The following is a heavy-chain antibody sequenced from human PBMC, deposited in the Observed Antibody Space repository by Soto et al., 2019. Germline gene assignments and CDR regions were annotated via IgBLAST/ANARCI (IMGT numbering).Heavy chain of an antibody. D-gene: IGHD6-13*01. CDR2: ISTSSTYI. Sequence: EVQLVESGGGLVKPGGSLRLSCAASGFTFSTYAMNWVRQAPGQGLEWVSSISTSSTYIYYADSVKGRFTVSRDNAKNSLDLQMNSLRAEDTAVYYCARVIAASGNKRFYFASWGQGTLVTVSS. J-gene: IGHJ4*02. CDR3: ARVIAASGNKRFYFAS. V-gene: IGHV3-21*01. CDR1: GFTFSTYA.